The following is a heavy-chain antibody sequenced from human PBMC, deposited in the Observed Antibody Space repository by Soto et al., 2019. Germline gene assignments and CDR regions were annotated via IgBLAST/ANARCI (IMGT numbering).Heavy chain of an antibody. Sequence: GGSLRLSCAASGFTFSSYEMNWVRQAPGKGLEWVSYISSSGSTIYYADSVKGRFTISRDNAKNSLYLQMNSLRAEDTAVYYCARDDSETYDFWSGYSNWFDPWGQGTLVTVSS. V-gene: IGHV3-48*03. CDR3: ARDDSETYDFWSGYSNWFDP. CDR2: ISSSGSTI. J-gene: IGHJ5*02. D-gene: IGHD3-3*01. CDR1: GFTFSSYE.